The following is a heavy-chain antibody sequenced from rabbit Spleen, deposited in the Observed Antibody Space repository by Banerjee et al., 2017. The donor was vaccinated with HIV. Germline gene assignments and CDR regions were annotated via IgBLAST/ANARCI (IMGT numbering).Heavy chain of an antibody. D-gene: IGHD1-1*01. J-gene: IGHJ6*01. Sequence: QEQLEESAGGLVQPGASLTLTCTASGVSFSFSSYMCWVRQAPGKGLEWIACIEVGSSDFTYYASWAKGRFTISKTSSTTVTLQVTRLTAADTATYFCARDTSSSFSSYGMDLWGPGTLVTVS. CDR1: GVSFSFSSY. V-gene: IGHV1S45*01. CDR2: IEVGSSDFT. CDR3: ARDTSSSFSSYGMDL.